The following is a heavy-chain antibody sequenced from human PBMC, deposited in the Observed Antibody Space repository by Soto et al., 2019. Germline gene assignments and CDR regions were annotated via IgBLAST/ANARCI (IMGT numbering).Heavy chain of an antibody. J-gene: IGHJ3*02. CDR1: GYTFTNFG. D-gene: IGHD4-17*01. CDR3: ARDHREFYGDYGAFDI. Sequence: ASVKVSCKASGYTFTNFGISWMRQAPGQGLEWMGWISPFNGHTHYAQKFQGRVALTTDTSTSTAFLLLRSLRSDDTAAYYCARDHREFYGDYGAFDIWGQGTMVTVSS. CDR2: ISPFNGHT. V-gene: IGHV1-18*01.